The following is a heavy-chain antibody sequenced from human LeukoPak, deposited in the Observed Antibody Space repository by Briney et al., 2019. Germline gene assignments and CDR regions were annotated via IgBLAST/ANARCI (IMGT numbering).Heavy chain of an antibody. CDR1: GFTFSSYA. V-gene: IGHV3-23*01. J-gene: IGHJ4*02. Sequence: GGSLRLSCAASGFTFSSYAMSWVRQAPGKGLEWVSAISGSGGSTYYADSVKGRFTISRDNSKNTLYLQMNSLRAEDTAVYYCARGGGYSYGYYFDYWGQGTLVTVSS. CDR2: ISGSGGST. D-gene: IGHD5-18*01. CDR3: ARGGGYSYGYYFDY.